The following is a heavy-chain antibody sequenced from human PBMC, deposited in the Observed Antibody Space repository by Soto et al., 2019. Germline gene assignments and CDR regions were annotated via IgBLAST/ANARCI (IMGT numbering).Heavy chain of an antibody. CDR1: GFTFSSYS. Sequence: PGGSLRLSCAASGFTFSSYSMNWVRQAPGKGLEWVSSISSSSSYIYYADSVKGRFTISRDNAKNSLYLQMNSLRAEDTAVYYCARLGAIAPPSSFDPRGQGTLVTVSS. D-gene: IGHD6-6*01. CDR3: ARLGAIAPPSSFDP. CDR2: ISSSSSYI. J-gene: IGHJ5*02. V-gene: IGHV3-21*01.